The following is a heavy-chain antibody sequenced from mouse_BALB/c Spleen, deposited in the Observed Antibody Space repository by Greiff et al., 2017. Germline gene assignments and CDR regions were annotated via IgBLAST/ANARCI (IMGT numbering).Heavy chain of an antibody. J-gene: IGHJ3*01. V-gene: IGHV5-17*02. CDR1: GFTFSSFG. D-gene: IGHD1-2*01. CDR3: ARGYSLLRLPAY. Sequence: EVMLVESGGGLVQPGGSRKLSCAASGFTFSSFGMHWVRQAPEKGLEWVAYISSGSSTIYYADTVKGRFTISRDNPKNTLFLQMTSLRSEDTAMYYCARGYSLLRLPAYWGQGTLVTVSA. CDR2: ISSGSSTI.